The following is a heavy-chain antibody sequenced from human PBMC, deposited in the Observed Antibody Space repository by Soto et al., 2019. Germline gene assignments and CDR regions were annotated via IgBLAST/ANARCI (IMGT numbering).Heavy chain of an antibody. CDR2: ISYDGSNK. J-gene: IGHJ6*03. D-gene: IGHD3-3*01. Sequence: QVQLVESGGGVVQHGRSLGLSCAASGFTFSNYGMHWVRQAPGKGLEWVTVISYDGSNKDYADSVKGRFTISRDNSKNTLYLLLNSLRAEDTAVYYCAKDRRFTSYYMDVWGKGTTVTVSS. CDR3: AKDRRFTSYYMDV. CDR1: GFTFSNYG. V-gene: IGHV3-30*18.